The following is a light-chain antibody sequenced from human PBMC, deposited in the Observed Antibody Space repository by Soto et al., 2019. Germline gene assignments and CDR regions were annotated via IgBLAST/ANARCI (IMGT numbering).Light chain of an antibody. J-gene: IGKJ1*01. CDR3: QQYGSSPRT. CDR1: QSVRTRY. CDR2: HTS. V-gene: IGKV3-20*01. Sequence: EIVLTQSPGTLSVSPVETSTLSLRASQSVRTRYLAWYQQRPGQAPRLLVYHTSTRATGIPDRFSGSGSGTDFTLTISRLEPEDFAVYYCQQYGSSPRTFGQGTKVDIK.